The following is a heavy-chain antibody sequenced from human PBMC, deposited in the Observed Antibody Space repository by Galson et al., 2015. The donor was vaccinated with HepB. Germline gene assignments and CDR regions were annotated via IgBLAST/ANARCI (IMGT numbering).Heavy chain of an antibody. D-gene: IGHD2-2*01. J-gene: IGHJ6*02. Sequence: SVKVSCKASGYTFTSYYMHWVRQAPGQGLEWMGIINPSGGSTSYAQKFQGRVTMTRDTSTSTVYMELSSLRSEDTAVYYCARATYCSSTSCPRGDYGMDVWGQGTTVTVSS. CDR2: INPSGGST. CDR1: GYTFTSYY. V-gene: IGHV1-46*01. CDR3: ARATYCSSTSCPRGDYGMDV.